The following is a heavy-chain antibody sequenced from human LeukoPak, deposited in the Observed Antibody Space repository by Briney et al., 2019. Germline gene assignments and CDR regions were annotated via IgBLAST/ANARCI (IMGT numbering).Heavy chain of an antibody. CDR3: ARDEVLGTKRGDY. Sequence: ASVTVSFKASGYTFTRYGISWGRQAPGQGGERMVWISAYNGNTNYAQKLQGTLTMTTHPSTSTAYMELRSPRSDDTAVYYCARDEVLGTKRGDYWGQGTLVTVSS. J-gene: IGHJ4*02. CDR1: GYTFTRYG. CDR2: ISAYNGNT. V-gene: IGHV1-18*01. D-gene: IGHD1-1*01.